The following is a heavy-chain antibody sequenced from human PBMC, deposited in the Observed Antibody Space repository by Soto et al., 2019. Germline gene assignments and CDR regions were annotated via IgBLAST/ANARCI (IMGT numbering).Heavy chain of an antibody. J-gene: IGHJ5*02. CDR1: GGSISSGGYY. D-gene: IGHD3-22*01. CDR3: ARGRPQSNYYDSSRRFYRFDP. CDR2: IYYSGST. Sequence: SETLSLTCTVSGGSISSGGYYWSWTRQHPGKGLEWIGYIYYSGSTYYNPSLKSRVTISVDTSKNQFSLKLSSVTAADTAVYYCARGRPQSNYYDSSRRFYRFDPWGQGTLVT. V-gene: IGHV4-31*03.